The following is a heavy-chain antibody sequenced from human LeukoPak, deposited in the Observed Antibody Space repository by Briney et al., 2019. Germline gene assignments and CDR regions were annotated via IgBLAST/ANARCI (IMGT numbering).Heavy chain of an antibody. CDR3: ARHSGGYYIPGDY. Sequence: GGSLRLSCAASGFTVGNNYMSWVRQAPGKGLKWVSVIYSGGSRYYADSVKGRFTISRDNSKNTLFLQMNSLRVEDTAMYYCARHSGGYYIPGDYWGQGTLVTVSS. CDR2: IYSGGSR. V-gene: IGHV3-53*01. J-gene: IGHJ4*02. D-gene: IGHD1-26*01. CDR1: GFTVGNNY.